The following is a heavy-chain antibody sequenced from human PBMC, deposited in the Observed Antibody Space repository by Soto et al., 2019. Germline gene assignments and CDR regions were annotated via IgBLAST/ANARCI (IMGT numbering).Heavy chain of an antibody. CDR2: IIPIFGTA. V-gene: IGHV1-69*01. J-gene: IGHJ2*01. D-gene: IGHD5-18*01. Sequence: QVQLVQSGAEVKKPGSSVKVSCKASGVTFSSYAISWVRQAPGQGLEWVGGIIPIFGTANYAQKFKGRFTITADESTSTAYMELSSLRSEDTAVYDCARGGVGYSYGCGWYFDLWGRGTLVTVSS. CDR3: ARGGVGYSYGCGWYFDL. CDR1: GVTFSSYA.